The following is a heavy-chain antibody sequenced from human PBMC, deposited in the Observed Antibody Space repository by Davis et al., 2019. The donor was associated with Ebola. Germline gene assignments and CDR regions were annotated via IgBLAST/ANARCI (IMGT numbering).Heavy chain of an antibody. J-gene: IGHJ5*02. CDR3: TRDFDWHDGS. CDR2: LGLSADT. V-gene: IGHV3-53*01. Sequence: GGSLRLSCAASGFIVSDKYMSWVRRAPGKGLEWVSTLGLSADTYYADSVKGRFTISRDIAKNTLFLQMNSLTADDSAVYYCTRDFDWHDGSWGQGTLVTVSS. D-gene: IGHD3-9*01. CDR1: GFIVSDKY.